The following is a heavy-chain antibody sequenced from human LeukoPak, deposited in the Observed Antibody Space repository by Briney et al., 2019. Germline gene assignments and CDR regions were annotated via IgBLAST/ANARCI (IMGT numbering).Heavy chain of an antibody. D-gene: IGHD6-6*01. V-gene: IGHV3-48*01. CDR3: ARDLQIAARQGSYFDY. CDR1: GFTFSTYS. CDR2: ISSSTTI. J-gene: IGHJ4*02. Sequence: GGSLRLSCAASGFTFSTYSMNWVRQAPGKGLERVSYISSSTTIYYADSVKGRFTISRDNAKNSLYLQMNSLRAEDTAVYYCARDLQIAARQGSYFDYWGQGTLVTVSA.